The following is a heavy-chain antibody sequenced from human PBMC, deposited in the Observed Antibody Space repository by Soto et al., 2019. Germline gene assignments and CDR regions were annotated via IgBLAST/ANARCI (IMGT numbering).Heavy chain of an antibody. CDR3: AKTTRGGPSNPQYYFDY. Sequence: PGGSLRLSCAASGFTFSSYAMSWVRQAPGKGLEWVSAISGSGGSTYYADSVKGRFTISRDNSKNTLYLQMNSLRAEDTAVYYCAKTTRGGPSNPQYYFDYWGQGTLVTVSS. D-gene: IGHD3-10*01. CDR1: GFTFSSYA. CDR2: ISGSGGST. J-gene: IGHJ4*02. V-gene: IGHV3-23*01.